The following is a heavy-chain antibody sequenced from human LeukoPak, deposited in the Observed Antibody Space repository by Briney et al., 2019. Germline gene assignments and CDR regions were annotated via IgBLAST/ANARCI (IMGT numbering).Heavy chain of an antibody. V-gene: IGHV1-69*04. CDR2: IIPILGIA. CDR1: GGTFINYA. CDR3: ARDQEAVTTDYFYYAMDV. Sequence: SVPVSFKASGGTFINYAISWVRQAPGQGVAWVGRIIPILGIANYAQKFQGRVTITADKSTSTAYMELSSLRSEDTAVYYCARDQEAVTTDYFYYAMDVWGQGTTLTVSS. J-gene: IGHJ6*02. D-gene: IGHD4-11*01.